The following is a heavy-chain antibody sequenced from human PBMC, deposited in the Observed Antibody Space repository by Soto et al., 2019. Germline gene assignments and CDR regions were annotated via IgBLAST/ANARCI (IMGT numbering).Heavy chain of an antibody. CDR2: INSDGSST. CDR1: GFSFSSYW. Sequence: VQLVESGGGLVQPGGSLRLSCAASGFSFSSYWMHWVRQAPGKGLVWVSHINSDGSSTTYADSVKGRITISRDNAKNTLYLQMNSLRAEDTAVYYCARGGSYGSGSYYKPQLNYYMDVWGKGTTVTVSS. J-gene: IGHJ6*03. D-gene: IGHD3-10*01. CDR3: ARGGSYGSGSYYKPQLNYYMDV. V-gene: IGHV3-74*01.